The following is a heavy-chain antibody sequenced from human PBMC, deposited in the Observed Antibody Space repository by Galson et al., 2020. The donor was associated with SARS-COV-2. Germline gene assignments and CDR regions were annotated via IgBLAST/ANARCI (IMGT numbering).Heavy chain of an antibody. CDR1: GGSFIGYY. V-gene: IGHV4-34*01. CDR2: INHSAST. D-gene: IGHD3-10*01. J-gene: IGHJ4*02. Sequence: SETLSLTCAAYGGSFIGYYWSCIRQPPGKGLEWIGEINHSASTNYNPSPKSRVTISVDTSKNQFSLKLSSVTAADTAVYYCAREERVLLWFGELWYYFDYWGQGTLVTVSS. CDR3: AREERVLLWFGELWYYFDY.